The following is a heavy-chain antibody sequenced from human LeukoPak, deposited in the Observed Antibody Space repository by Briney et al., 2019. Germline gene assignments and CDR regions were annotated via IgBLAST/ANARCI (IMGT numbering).Heavy chain of an antibody. J-gene: IGHJ4*02. D-gene: IGHD6-19*01. Sequence: SETLSLTCAVYGGSFSGYYWSWIRQPPGKGLEWIGEINHSGSTNYNPSLKSRVTMSVDTSKNQFSLKLSSVTAADTAVYYCARAAGTGYSSGWYGYWGQGTLVTVSS. V-gene: IGHV4-34*01. CDR3: ARAAGTGYSSGWYGY. CDR2: INHSGST. CDR1: GGSFSGYY.